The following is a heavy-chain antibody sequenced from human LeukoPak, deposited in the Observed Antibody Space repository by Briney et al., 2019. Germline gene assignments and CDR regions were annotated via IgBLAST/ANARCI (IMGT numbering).Heavy chain of an antibody. V-gene: IGHV4-30-2*01. CDR2: IYHSGST. D-gene: IGHD3-22*01. Sequence: SETLSLTCNVSGGSIRSGGYYWSWIRQHPGKALEWIGYIYHSGSTYYNPSLKSRVTISVDRSKNQFSLKLSSVTAADTAVYYCARAYHYYDSSGYLEAFDIWGQGTMVTVSS. CDR3: ARAYHYYDSSGYLEAFDI. CDR1: GGSIRSGGYY. J-gene: IGHJ3*02.